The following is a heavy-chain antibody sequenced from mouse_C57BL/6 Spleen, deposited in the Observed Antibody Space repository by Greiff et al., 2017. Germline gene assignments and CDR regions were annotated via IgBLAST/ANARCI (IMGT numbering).Heavy chain of an antibody. Sequence: VQLQQSGAELVRPGTSVTMSCKASGYTFTNYWIGWAKQRPGHGLEWIGDIYPGGGYTNYNEKFKGKATLTADKSSSTAYMQFSSLTSEDSALXYCARGGYGNYGRYYAMDYWGQGTSVTVSS. V-gene: IGHV1-63*01. J-gene: IGHJ4*01. D-gene: IGHD2-1*01. CDR3: ARGGYGNYGRYYAMDY. CDR2: IYPGGGYT. CDR1: GYTFTNYW.